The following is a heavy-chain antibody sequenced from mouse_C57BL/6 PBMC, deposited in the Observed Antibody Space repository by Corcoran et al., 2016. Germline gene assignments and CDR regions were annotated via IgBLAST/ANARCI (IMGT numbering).Heavy chain of an antibody. D-gene: IGHD1-1*01. V-gene: IGHV9-3*01. J-gene: IGHJ1*03. CDR1: GYTFTTYG. Sequence: QIQLVQSGPELKKPGETVKISCKASGYTFTTYGMSWVKQAPGKGLKWMGWINTYSGVPTYADYFKGRFAFSLVTSASTAYLQINNLKNEDTATYFCARDVYYGSSYVGWYFDVWGTGSTVTVSS. CDR3: ARDVYYGSSYVGWYFDV. CDR2: INTYSGVP.